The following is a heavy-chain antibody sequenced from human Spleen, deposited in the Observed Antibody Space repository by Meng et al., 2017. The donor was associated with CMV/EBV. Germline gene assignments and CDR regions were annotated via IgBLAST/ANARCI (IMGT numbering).Heavy chain of an antibody. Sequence: SGFTFSVYALYWVRQAPGKGLEWVAVTTTDGKNKYYRVSVSGRFTIVSDNSKNTLYLQMNNLRAEDTAVYYCVRGGPHAAFYYFDYWGQGTLVTVSS. CDR1: GFTFSVYA. D-gene: IGHD3-16*01. CDR2: TTTDGKNK. CDR3: VRGGPHAAFYYFDY. J-gene: IGHJ4*02. V-gene: IGHV3-30*04.